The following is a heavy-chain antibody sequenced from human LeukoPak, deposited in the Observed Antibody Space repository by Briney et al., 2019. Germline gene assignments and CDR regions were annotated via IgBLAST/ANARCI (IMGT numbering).Heavy chain of an antibody. V-gene: IGHV1-2*02. D-gene: IGHD2-2*01. Sequence: AASVKVSCKASGYTFTGYSIHWVRQAPGQGLEGMGWINPHSGDANYGLTFQGRVTMTSDTSTSTAYMELNSLRSDDTAVYYCARDSDFVIIPDAITEWAFDLWGQGTMVTVSS. J-gene: IGHJ3*01. CDR2: INPHSGDA. CDR1: GYTFTGYS. CDR3: ARDSDFVIIPDAITEWAFDL.